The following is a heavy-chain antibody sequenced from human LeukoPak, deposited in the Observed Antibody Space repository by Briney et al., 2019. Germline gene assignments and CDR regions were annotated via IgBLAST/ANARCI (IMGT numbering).Heavy chain of an antibody. V-gene: IGHV4-59*01. CDR1: SGSISGYY. Sequence: SGTLSLTCTVSSGSISGYYLSWIRQPPGTGLEWIGYIYYSGSTNYNPPLKSRVTMSVDTSTNQFFLKLSSVTAADTAVYYCVRTNNPDFYDDWGQGTLVTVSS. CDR3: VRTNNPDFYDD. J-gene: IGHJ4*02. CDR2: IYYSGST.